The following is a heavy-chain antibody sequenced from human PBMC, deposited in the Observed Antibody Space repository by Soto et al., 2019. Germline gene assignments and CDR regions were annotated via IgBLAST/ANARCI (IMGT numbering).Heavy chain of an antibody. V-gene: IGHV4-4*08. CDR2: IYSTGYA. J-gene: IGHJ4*02. CDR3: ARGNTWFLF. Sequence: SETLSLTCLVSGGSINNAFWNWIRHTPGKGLQWVGYIYSTGYAAYNPSLEARATISMDKSRSQVSLRMTSVTAEDTATYYCARGNTWFLFWGQGIPVTVSS. CDR1: GGSINNAF. D-gene: IGHD3-10*01.